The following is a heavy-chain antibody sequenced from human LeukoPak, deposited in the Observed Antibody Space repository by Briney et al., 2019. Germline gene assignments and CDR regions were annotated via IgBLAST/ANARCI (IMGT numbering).Heavy chain of an antibody. J-gene: IGHJ6*03. CDR3: ARDISSTSWKYYYYYMDV. CDR1: GCTFTGYY. V-gene: IGHV1-2*02. D-gene: IGHD2-2*01. Sequence: ASVKVSCKASGCTFTGYYMHWVRQAPGQGLEWMGWINPNSGGTNYAQKFQGRVTMTRDTSISTAYMELSRLRSDDTAVYYCARDISSTSWKYYYYYMDVWGKGTTVTVSS. CDR2: INPNSGGT.